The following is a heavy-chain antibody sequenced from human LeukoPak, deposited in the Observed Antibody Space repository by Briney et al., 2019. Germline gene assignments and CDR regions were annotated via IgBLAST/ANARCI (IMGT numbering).Heavy chain of an antibody. CDR3: ARVCAVAGTRYYFVY. J-gene: IGHJ4*02. CDR2: IYTRGST. Sequence: PSETLSLTRTVSSRSISSYYWSCLPQPAGKGRVRLGRIYTRGSTNYNPSLKGRFTMSVDTSKDQFSLKLTPVHAAHHAGHCFARVCAVAGTRYYFVYCGQGTLVTVSS. CDR1: SRSISSYY. V-gene: IGHV4-4*07. D-gene: IGHD6-19*01.